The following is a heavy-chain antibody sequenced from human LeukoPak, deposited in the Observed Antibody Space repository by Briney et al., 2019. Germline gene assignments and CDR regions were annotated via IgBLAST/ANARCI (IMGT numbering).Heavy chain of an antibody. J-gene: IGHJ4*02. CDR1: GFTFSNAW. V-gene: IGHV3-15*01. CDR3: TTGNTG. CDR2: IKSKTDGGPT. Sequence: GGSLRLSCVASGFTFSNAWMSWVRQAPGKGLEWVGRIKSKTDGGPTDYAAPVKGRFTISRDDSKNTLYLQMNSLKTEDTAVYYCTTGNTGWGQGTLVTVSS. D-gene: IGHD1-14*01.